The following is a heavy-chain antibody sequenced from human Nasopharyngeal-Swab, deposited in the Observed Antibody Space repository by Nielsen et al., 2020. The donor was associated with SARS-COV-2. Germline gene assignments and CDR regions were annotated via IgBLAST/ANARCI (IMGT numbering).Heavy chain of an antibody. J-gene: IGHJ5*02. Sequence: SVKVSCKASGGTFSSYAISWVRQAPGQGLEWMGGIIPIFGTANYAQKFQGRVTITADESTSTAYMELSSLRSEDTAVYYCATSFAHSGFSPFDPWGQGTLVTVSS. CDR1: GGTFSSYA. D-gene: IGHD3-10*01. CDR2: IIPIFGTA. CDR3: ATSFAHSGFSPFDP. V-gene: IGHV1-69*13.